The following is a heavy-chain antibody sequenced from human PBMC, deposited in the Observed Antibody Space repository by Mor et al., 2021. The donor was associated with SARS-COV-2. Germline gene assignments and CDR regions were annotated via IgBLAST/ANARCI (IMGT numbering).Heavy chain of an antibody. CDR3: TYTMTRGVDV. CDR2: IRSKAYGGTT. Sequence: VGFIRSKAYGGTTEYAASVKGRFTISRDDSKSIAYLQMNSLKTEDTAVYYCTYTMTRGVDVWGQGTTVTVSS. J-gene: IGHJ6*02. V-gene: IGHV3-49*02. D-gene: IGHD3-22*01.